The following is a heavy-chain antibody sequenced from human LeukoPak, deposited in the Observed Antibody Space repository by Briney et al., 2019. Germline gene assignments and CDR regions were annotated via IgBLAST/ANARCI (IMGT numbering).Heavy chain of an antibody. CDR2: IKKTGSET. V-gene: IGHV3-7*01. CDR1: GFTFSNSW. D-gene: IGHD2-15*01. J-gene: IGHJ4*02. CDR3: AREDGYCSGGNCYSYFDS. Sequence: EGSLRLSCAASGFTFSNSWMSWVRQAPGKGLEWVAYIKKTGSETYYVDSVKGRFTITRDNARNSLFLQMNSLRAEDTAVYYCAREDGYCSGGNCYSYFDSWGQGTLVTVSS.